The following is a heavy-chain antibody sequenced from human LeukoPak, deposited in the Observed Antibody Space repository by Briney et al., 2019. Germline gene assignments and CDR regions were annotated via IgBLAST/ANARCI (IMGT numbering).Heavy chain of an antibody. Sequence: GGSLRLSCAASGFTFSSYWMHWVRQAPGQGLVWVSRVSGDGTFTGYADSVKGRFTISRDNAKNTLYLQLNSQRADDTAVYYCAREGAGGLGYWGQGSLVTVSS. J-gene: IGHJ4*02. CDR3: AREGAGGLGY. V-gene: IGHV3-74*01. CDR1: GFTFSSYW. D-gene: IGHD1-26*01. CDR2: VSGDGTFT.